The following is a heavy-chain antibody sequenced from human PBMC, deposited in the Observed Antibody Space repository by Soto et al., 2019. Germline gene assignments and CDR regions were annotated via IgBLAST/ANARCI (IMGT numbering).Heavy chain of an antibody. J-gene: IGHJ6*02. CDR2: INHSGST. CDR1: GGSFSGYY. V-gene: IGHV4-34*01. CDR3: ATPLGEDYYYGMDV. Sequence: SETLSLTCAVYGGSFSGYYWSWIRQPPGKGLEWIGEINHSGSTNYNPSLKSRVTISVDTSKNQFSLKLSAVTAADTAVYYCATPLGEDYYYGMDVWGQGTTVTVSS. D-gene: IGHD3-10*01.